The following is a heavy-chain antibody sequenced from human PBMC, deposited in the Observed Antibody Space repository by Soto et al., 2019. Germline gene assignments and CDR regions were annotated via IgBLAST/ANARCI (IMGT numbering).Heavy chain of an antibody. CDR1: GFTFSSYS. D-gene: IGHD4-17*01. J-gene: IGHJ3*02. CDR2: ISSSSSYI. CDR3: ARAASFYGDYDAFDI. Sequence: GGSLRLSCAASGFTFSSYSMNWVRQAPGKGLEWVSSISSSSSYIYYADSVKGRFTISRDNAKNSLYLQMNSLRAEDTAVYYCARAASFYGDYDAFDIWGQRTMVTVSS. V-gene: IGHV3-21*01.